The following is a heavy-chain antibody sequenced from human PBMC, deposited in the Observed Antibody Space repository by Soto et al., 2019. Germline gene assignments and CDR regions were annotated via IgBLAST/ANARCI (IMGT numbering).Heavy chain of an antibody. J-gene: IGHJ5*02. Sequence: QAPLVESGGGVAQPGRSLRLSCAASGLPFSASGMHWVRQAPGKGLERVAMIWSDGSKEYYADSVKGRFTITRDNSKKMIFLQMDSLRAEVTAVYYSARDKGVTCLDTWGQGNMVTVSS. CDR3: ARDKGVTCLDT. CDR1: GLPFSASG. CDR2: IWSDGSKE. D-gene: IGHD3-16*01. V-gene: IGHV3-33*01.